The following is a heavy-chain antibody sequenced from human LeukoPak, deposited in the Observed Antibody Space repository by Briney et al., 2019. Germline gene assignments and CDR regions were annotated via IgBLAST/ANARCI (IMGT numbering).Heavy chain of an antibody. Sequence: SETLSLTCTVSVDSISSYYWSWIRQPPGKGPEWIGYISYSGSTNYNPSLKSRVTISVDTSRNQFSLKLSSVTAADTAVYYCARGRLGGSGSYYNVLDYWGQGTLVTVSS. J-gene: IGHJ4*02. CDR3: ARGRLGGSGSYYNVLDY. D-gene: IGHD3-10*01. V-gene: IGHV4-59*01. CDR1: VDSISSYY. CDR2: ISYSGST.